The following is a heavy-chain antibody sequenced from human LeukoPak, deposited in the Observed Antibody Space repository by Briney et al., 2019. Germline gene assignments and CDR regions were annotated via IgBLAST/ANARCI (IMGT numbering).Heavy chain of an antibody. CDR3: ARDPPYCSSTSCYFPFDY. CDR2: MNPNSGNT. D-gene: IGHD2-2*01. CDR1: GYTFTSYD. J-gene: IGHJ4*02. Sequence: ASVKVSCKASGYTFTSYDINWVRQATGQGLEWMGWMNPNSGNTGYAQKFQGRVTMTRNTSISTAYMELSSLRSEDTAVYYCARDPPYCSSTSCYFPFDYWGQGTLVTVSS. V-gene: IGHV1-8*01.